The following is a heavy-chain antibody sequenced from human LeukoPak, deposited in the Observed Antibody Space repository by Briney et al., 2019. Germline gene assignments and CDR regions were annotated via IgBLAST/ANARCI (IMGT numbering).Heavy chain of an antibody. J-gene: IGHJ4*02. CDR3: ARRGNGSFYYFDD. D-gene: IGHD1-26*01. CDR1: GDSITSRRFY. CDR2: VYYNGRT. V-gene: IGHV4-39*02. Sequence: PSEILSLTCFVSGDSITSRRFYWGWIRQPPGKNLEWIGNVYYNGRTSYNPSLKTRVTISVDTSRNHFSLKLTSVTAADTAVYYCARRGNGSFYYFDDWGQGTLVTVSS.